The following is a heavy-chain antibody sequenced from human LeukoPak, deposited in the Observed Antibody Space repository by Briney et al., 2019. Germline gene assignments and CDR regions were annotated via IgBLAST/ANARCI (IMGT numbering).Heavy chain of an antibody. D-gene: IGHD2-2*02. CDR1: GGSLSGYY. V-gene: IGHV4-34*01. CDR3: ARRSYHLLYGYYYYYMDV. J-gene: IGHJ6*03. CDR2: VSHSGIT. Sequence: PSETLSLTCAVYGGSLSGYYWSWSRQPPGKGLEWIGEVSHSGITNYNPSLKSRVTVSLDTSKNQFSLSLTSVTAADTAVYFCARRSYHLLYGYYYYYMDVWGKGTTVTVSS.